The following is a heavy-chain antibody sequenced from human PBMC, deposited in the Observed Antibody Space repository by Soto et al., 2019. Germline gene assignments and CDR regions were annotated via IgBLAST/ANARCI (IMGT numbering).Heavy chain of an antibody. J-gene: IGHJ4*01. CDR2: ISPTVGIP. V-gene: IGHV1-69*02. CDR1: GGTFSSYI. CDR3: ATLGSGSYDY. Sequence: QVHLVQSGAEVKKPGSSVKVSCKASGGTFSSYIISWVRQAPGQGLEWMGRISPTVGIPNYAQKFQGRVTITADRSTSPAYMVLSSLRSEDTAIYYCATLGSGSYDYWGHGTLVTVSS. D-gene: IGHD1-26*01.